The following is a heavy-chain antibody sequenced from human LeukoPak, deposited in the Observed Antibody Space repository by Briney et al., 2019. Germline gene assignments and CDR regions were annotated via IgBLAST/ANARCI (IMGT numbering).Heavy chain of an antibody. J-gene: IGHJ5*02. D-gene: IGHD6-19*01. CDR2: IYYSGST. CDR3: ARDRGSGWYSGSWFDP. V-gene: IGHV4-39*07. CDR1: GFTFSSYW. Sequence: GSLRLSCAASGFTFSSYWMSWVRQPPGKGLEWIGSIYYSGSTYYNPSLESRVTISVDTSKNQFSLKLSSVTAADTAVYYCARDRGSGWYSGSWFDPWGQGTLVTVSS.